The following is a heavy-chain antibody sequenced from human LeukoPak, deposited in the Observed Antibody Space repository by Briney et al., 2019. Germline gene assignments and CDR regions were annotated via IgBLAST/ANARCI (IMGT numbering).Heavy chain of an antibody. Sequence: PGGSLRLSCAASGFTFSSYGMHWVRQAPGKGLEWVAFIRYDGSNKYYADSVKGRFTISRDNSKNTLYLQMNSLRAEDTAVYYCAAWCGGDCYLQDDYWGQGTLVTVSS. CDR2: IRYDGSNK. D-gene: IGHD2-21*01. V-gene: IGHV3-30*02. J-gene: IGHJ4*02. CDR1: GFTFSSYG. CDR3: AAWCGGDCYLQDDY.